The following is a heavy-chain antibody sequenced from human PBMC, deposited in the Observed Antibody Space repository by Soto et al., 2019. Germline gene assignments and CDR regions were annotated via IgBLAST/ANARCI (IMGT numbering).Heavy chain of an antibody. CDR2: ISSSGSTI. CDR1: GFTFSDYY. CDR3: ARGHSGGVIVVVTPFDY. Sequence: PVGSLRLSCAASGFTFSDYYMSWIRQAPGKGLEWVSYISSSGSTIYYADSVKGRFTISRDNAKNSLYLQMNSPRAEDTAVYYCARGHSGGVIVVVTPFDYWCQGTLVTVSS. V-gene: IGHV3-11*01. J-gene: IGHJ4*02. D-gene: IGHD3-22*01.